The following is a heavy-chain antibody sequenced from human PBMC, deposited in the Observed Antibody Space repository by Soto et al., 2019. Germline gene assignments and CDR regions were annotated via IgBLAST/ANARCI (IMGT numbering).Heavy chain of an antibody. J-gene: IGHJ4*02. Sequence: SETLSLTCAVSGGSISSGGYSWSWIRQPPGKGLEWIGYIYHSGSTYYNPSLSNRVTISLDTSKNQFSLKLTSVTAADTAVYFCSRGSDPQKGRRSRAQGTLVTVSA. CDR3: SRGSDPQKGRRS. D-gene: IGHD1-26*01. V-gene: IGHV4-30-2*01. CDR1: GGSISSGGYS. CDR2: IYHSGST.